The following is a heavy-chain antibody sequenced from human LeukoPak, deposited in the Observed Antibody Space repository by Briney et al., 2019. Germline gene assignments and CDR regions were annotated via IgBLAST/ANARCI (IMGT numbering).Heavy chain of an antibody. CDR1: GFSFSSYS. D-gene: IGHD3-3*01. V-gene: IGHV3-23*01. Sequence: GGALRLSCPGSGFSFSSYSMCWVRQAPGEGLEGVSAITSSGGSTYYADSVNGWFTMSRDNSKRTLYLQMNRLRAVDTAVYYCARDYPTFGVVTIFDYWGQGTLVSVSS. CDR2: ITSSGGST. J-gene: IGHJ4*02. CDR3: ARDYPTFGVVTIFDY.